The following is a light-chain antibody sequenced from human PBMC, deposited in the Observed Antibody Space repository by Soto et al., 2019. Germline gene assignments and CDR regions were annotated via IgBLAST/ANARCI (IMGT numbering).Light chain of an antibody. J-gene: IGKJ1*01. CDR3: QHYNSYSEA. V-gene: IGKV1-5*03. CDR2: KAS. CDR1: QTISSW. Sequence: DIQMTQSPSTLSGSVGYRVTITCRARQTISSWLGWYQQKPWKAPKLLIYKASTLKRGVPSRFSRSGSGRDFTLPISSLQPDDFAPYYCQHYNSYSEAFGQGSQV.